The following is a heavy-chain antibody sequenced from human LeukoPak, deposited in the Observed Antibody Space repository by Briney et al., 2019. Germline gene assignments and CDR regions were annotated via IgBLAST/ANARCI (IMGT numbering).Heavy chain of an antibody. V-gene: IGHV4-4*07. Sequence: SETLSLTCTVSGGSISSYYWSWIRQPAGKGLEWIGRIYTSGSTNYNPSLKSRVTISVDTSKNQFSLKLSSVTAADTAVYYCARDRVSSSWFYDAFDIWGQGTMVTVSS. CDR3: ARDRVSSSWFYDAFDI. CDR2: IYTSGST. J-gene: IGHJ3*02. CDR1: GGSISSYY. D-gene: IGHD6-13*01.